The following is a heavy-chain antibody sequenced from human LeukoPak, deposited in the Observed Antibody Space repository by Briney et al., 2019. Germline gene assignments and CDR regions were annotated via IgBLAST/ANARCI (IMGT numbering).Heavy chain of an antibody. CDR2: ISSSGSTI. Sequence: GGSLRLSCAASGFTFSDYYMSWIRQAPGKGLEWVSYISSSGSTIYYADSVKGRFTNSRDNAKNSLYLQMNSLRAEDTAVYYCARDRSVAFDFWSGYYTNHWGQGTLVTVSS. J-gene: IGHJ5*02. CDR3: ARDRSVAFDFWSGYYTNH. V-gene: IGHV3-11*01. D-gene: IGHD3-3*01. CDR1: GFTFSDYY.